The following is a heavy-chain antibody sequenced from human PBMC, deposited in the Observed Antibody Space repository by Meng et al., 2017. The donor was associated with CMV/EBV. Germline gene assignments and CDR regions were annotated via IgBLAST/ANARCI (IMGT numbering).Heavy chain of an antibody. CDR3: ASYHHSSSQWYFDY. D-gene: IGHD6-13*01. J-gene: IGHJ4*02. CDR1: GFTFSSYS. V-gene: IGHV3-21*01. Sequence: GESLKISCAASGFTFSSYSMNWFRQAPGKGLEWVSSISSSSSYIYYADSVKGRFTISRDNAENSLYLQMNSLRAEDTAVYYCASYHHSSSQWYFDYWGQGTLVTVSS. CDR2: ISSSSSYI.